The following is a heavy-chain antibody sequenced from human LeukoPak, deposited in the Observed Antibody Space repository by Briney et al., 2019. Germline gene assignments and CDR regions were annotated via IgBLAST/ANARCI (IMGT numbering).Heavy chain of an antibody. Sequence: GGSLRLSCAASGFTFSSYAMSWVRQAPGKGLEWVSSISGSGVSTFYADSVKGRFTISRDNANNSLYLQMNSLRDEDTAVYYCARDPGGGFSAFDLWGQGTMVTVSS. CDR1: GFTFSSYA. D-gene: IGHD4-23*01. J-gene: IGHJ3*01. CDR3: ARDPGGGFSAFDL. CDR2: ISGSGVST. V-gene: IGHV3-23*01.